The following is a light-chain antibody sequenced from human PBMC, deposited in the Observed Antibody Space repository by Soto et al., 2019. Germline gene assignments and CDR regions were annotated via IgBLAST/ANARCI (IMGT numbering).Light chain of an antibody. CDR2: KAS. V-gene: IGKV1-5*03. Sequence: DIQMTQFPSTMSASVGDRVTITCRASHSIGDWLAWYQQKPGKAPKLVIYKASNLEKGVPSRFSASGSGTGLTLTISRLQPDDFATYYCQQYNGYSYTFGPGTKLEIK. CDR1: HSIGDW. J-gene: IGKJ2*01. CDR3: QQYNGYSYT.